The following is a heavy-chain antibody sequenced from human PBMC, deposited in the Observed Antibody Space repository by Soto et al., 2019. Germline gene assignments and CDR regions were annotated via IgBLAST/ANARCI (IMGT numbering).Heavy chain of an antibody. CDR2: IRSKANSYAT. Sequence: TGGSLRLSCAAPGFTFSGSAMHWVRQASGKGLEWVGRIRSKANSYATAYAASVKGRFTISRDDSKNTAYLQMNSLKTEDTAVYYCTTHLYGPGAFDIWGQGTMVTVSS. V-gene: IGHV3-73*01. D-gene: IGHD4-17*01. J-gene: IGHJ3*02. CDR1: GFTFSGSA. CDR3: TTHLYGPGAFDI.